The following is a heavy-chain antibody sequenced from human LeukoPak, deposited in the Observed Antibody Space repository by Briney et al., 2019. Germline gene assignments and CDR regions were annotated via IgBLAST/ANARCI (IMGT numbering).Heavy chain of an antibody. V-gene: IGHV3-30*02. D-gene: IGHD3-9*01. Sequence: PGGSLRLSCAASGFTFSSYGMHWVRQAPGKGLEWVAFIRYDGSNKYYADSVKGRFTISRDNSKNTLYLQMNSLRAEDTAVYYCAKECLRYFDWLMYFDYWGQGTLVTVSS. CDR3: AKECLRYFDWLMYFDY. CDR2: IRYDGSNK. J-gene: IGHJ4*02. CDR1: GFTFSSYG.